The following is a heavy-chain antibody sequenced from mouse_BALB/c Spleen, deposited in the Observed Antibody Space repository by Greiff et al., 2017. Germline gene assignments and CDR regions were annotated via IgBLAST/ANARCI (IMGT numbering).Heavy chain of an antibody. Sequence: DVQLVESGGGLVKPGGSLKLSCAASGFTFSDYYMYWVRQTPEKRLEWVATISDGGSYTYYPDSVKGRFTISRDNAKNNLYLQMSSLKSEDTAMYYGARGRARVRLYAMDYWGQGTTVTVSS. CDR1: GFTFSDYY. CDR3: ARGRARVRLYAMDY. CDR2: ISDGGSYT. J-gene: IGHJ4*01. V-gene: IGHV5-4*02. D-gene: IGHD3-3*01.